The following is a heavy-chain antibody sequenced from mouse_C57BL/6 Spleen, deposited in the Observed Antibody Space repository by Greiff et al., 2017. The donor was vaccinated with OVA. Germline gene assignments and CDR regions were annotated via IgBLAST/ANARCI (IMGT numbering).Heavy chain of an antibody. CDR3: ARDYYGSSYWFAY. Sequence: QVQLLQPGAELVKPGASVKLSCKASGYTFTSYWMHWVKQRPGRGLEWIGRIDPNSGGTKYNEKFKSKATLTVDKPSSTAYMQLSSLTSEDSAVYYCARDYYGSSYWFAYWGQGTLVTVSA. J-gene: IGHJ3*01. D-gene: IGHD1-1*01. CDR2: IDPNSGGT. CDR1: GYTFTSYW. V-gene: IGHV1-72*01.